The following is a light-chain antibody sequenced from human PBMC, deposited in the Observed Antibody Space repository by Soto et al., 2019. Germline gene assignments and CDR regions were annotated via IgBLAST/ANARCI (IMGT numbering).Light chain of an antibody. J-gene: IGKJ5*01. CDR3: QQRSSWPIT. CDR2: DAS. V-gene: IGKV3-11*01. Sequence: EIVLTQSPATLSLSPGERATLSCRASQSVTSYLAWYQQRPGQAPGLLMYDASRRATGIPARFSGSGSGADFTLTISTLEPEDFAVYYCQQRSSWPITFGQGTRLEIK. CDR1: QSVTSY.